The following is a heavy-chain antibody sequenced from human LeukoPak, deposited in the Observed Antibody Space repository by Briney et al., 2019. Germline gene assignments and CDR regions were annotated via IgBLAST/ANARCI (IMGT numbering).Heavy chain of an antibody. J-gene: IGHJ6*03. CDR2: ISRSGSTK. D-gene: IGHD5-24*01. Sequence: GGSLRLSCTAPGFTFSDYNMRWIRQAPGKGLEWVSSISRSGSTKYYADSVKGRFTISRDNAKNSLYLQMNSLRAEDTAVYYCARVRDGYKPPKLSSYYYMDVWGKGTTVTISS. CDR1: GFTFSDYN. V-gene: IGHV3-11*04. CDR3: ARVRDGYKPPKLSSYYYMDV.